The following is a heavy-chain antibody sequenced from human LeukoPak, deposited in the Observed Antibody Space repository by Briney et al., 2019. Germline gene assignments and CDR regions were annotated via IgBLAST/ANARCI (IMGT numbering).Heavy chain of an antibody. V-gene: IGHV1-18*01. CDR2: ISTYNGDT. D-gene: IGHD2-2*02. J-gene: IGHJ4*02. CDR3: ARDCSSTSCYNGY. Sequence: ASVKVSCKASGYTFTNHGFSWVRQAPGQGLEWMGWISTYNGDTNYAQNLQGRVTMTTDTSTSTAYMEMRSLRSDDTAVYYRARDCSSTSCYNGYWGQGTLVTVSS. CDR1: GYTFTNHG.